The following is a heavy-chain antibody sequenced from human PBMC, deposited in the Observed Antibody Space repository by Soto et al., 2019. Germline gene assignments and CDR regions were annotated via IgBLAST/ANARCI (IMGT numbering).Heavy chain of an antibody. CDR3: ASPGEDYSGSYRFDY. V-gene: IGHV4-30-2*01. J-gene: IGHJ4*02. CDR1: GGSVSSGGFS. CDR2: IDHSGST. Sequence: SETLSLTCAVSGGSVSSGGFSWSWIRQPPGKGLEGIGYIDHSGSTSYSPSFQGHVTISADKSISTSYLQWSSLKASDTAMYYCASPGEDYSGSYRFDYWGQGTLVTVSS. D-gene: IGHD1-26*01.